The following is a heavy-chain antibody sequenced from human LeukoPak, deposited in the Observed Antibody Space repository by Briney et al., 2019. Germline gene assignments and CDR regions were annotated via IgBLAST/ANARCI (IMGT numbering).Heavy chain of an antibody. D-gene: IGHD3-10*01. CDR2: IIPIFGTA. J-gene: IGHJ4*02. CDR3: ARDSYYYGSGSYYLFDY. V-gene: IGHV1-69*06. Sequence: SVKVSYKASGGTFSSYAISWVRQAPGQGLEWMGRIIPIFGTANYAQKFQGRVTITADKSTSTAYMELSSLRSEDTAVYYCARDSYYYGSGSYYLFDYWGQGTLVTVSS. CDR1: GGTFSSYA.